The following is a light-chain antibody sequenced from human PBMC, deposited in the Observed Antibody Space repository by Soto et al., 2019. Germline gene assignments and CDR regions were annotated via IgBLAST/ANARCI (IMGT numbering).Light chain of an antibody. J-gene: IGLJ1*01. CDR1: SSDVGSYNL. V-gene: IGLV2-23*01. CDR2: EGS. Sequence: QSVLTQPASVSGSPGQSITISCTGTSSDVGSYNLVSWYQQHPGKAPKLMIYEGSKRPSGVSNRFSGSKSGNTASLTISGLQAEDEADYYCRSYAASPGVFGTGSKVTVL. CDR3: RSYAASPGV.